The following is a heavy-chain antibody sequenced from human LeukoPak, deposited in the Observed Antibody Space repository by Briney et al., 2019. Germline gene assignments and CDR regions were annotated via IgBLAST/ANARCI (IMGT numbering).Heavy chain of an antibody. CDR1: GGSLSSYY. CDR2: IYYSGTT. Sequence: PSETLSLTCIVSGGSLSSYYWSWIRQPPGKGLEWIGYIYYSGTTNYNPSLKSGVTISLDTSKNQFSLKLISVTAADTAVYYCARGGTTVAHGFGYWGQGTLVTVSS. D-gene: IGHD4-11*01. J-gene: IGHJ4*02. CDR3: ARGGTTVAHGFGY. V-gene: IGHV4-59*01.